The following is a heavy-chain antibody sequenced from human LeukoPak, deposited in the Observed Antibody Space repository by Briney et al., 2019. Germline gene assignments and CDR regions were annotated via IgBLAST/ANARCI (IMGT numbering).Heavy chain of an antibody. D-gene: IGHD1-26*01. CDR3: ARDEGATEFDY. J-gene: IGHJ4*02. V-gene: IGHV3-74*01. CDR2: INSDGSST. Sequence: GGSLRLSCAASGFTFSSYWMHWVRQAPGKGLVWVSRINSDGSSTRYADSVKGRFTISRDNAKNTLYLQMNSLRAEDTAVYYCARDEGATEFDYWGQGTLVTVSS. CDR1: GFTFSSYW.